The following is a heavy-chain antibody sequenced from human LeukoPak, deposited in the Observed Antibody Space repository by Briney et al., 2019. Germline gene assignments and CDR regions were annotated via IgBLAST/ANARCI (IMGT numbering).Heavy chain of an antibody. CDR3: ARALEIAVAGTVDY. D-gene: IGHD6-19*01. J-gene: IGHJ4*02. V-gene: IGHV1-2*02. CDR1: GYTFTGYY. CDR2: INPNSGGT. Sequence: ASVKVSCKASGYTFTGYYMHWVRQAPGQGLEWMGWINPNSGGTNYAQMFQGRVTMTRDTSISTAYMELSRLRSDDTAVYYCARALEIAVAGTVDYWGQGTLVTVSS.